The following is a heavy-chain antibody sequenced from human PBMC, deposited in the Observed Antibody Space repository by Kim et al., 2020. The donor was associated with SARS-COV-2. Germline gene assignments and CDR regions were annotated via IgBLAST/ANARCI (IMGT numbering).Heavy chain of an antibody. CDR3: ARHSLRFLEWANWFDP. CDR1: GGSISSSSYY. V-gene: IGHV4-39*01. Sequence: SETLSITCTVSGGSISSSSYYWGWIRQPPGKGLEWIGSIYYSGSTYYNPSLKSRVTISVDTSKNQFSLKLSSVTAADTAVYYCARHSLRFLEWANWFDPWGQGTLVTVSS. D-gene: IGHD3-3*01. CDR2: IYYSGST. J-gene: IGHJ5*02.